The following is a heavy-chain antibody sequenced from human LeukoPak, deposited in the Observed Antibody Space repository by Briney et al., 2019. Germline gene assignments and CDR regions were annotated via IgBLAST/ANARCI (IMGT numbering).Heavy chain of an antibody. J-gene: IGHJ4*02. Sequence: GRSLRLSCAASGFTFSSYAMHWVRQAPGKGLEWVAVISYDGSNKYYADSVKGRFTISRDNSKNTLYLQMNSLRAEDTAVYYCARGNLGYSWLDYWGQGTLVTVSS. CDR3: ARGNLGYSWLDY. CDR1: GFTFSSYA. CDR2: ISYDGSNK. D-gene: IGHD1-7*01. V-gene: IGHV3-30*04.